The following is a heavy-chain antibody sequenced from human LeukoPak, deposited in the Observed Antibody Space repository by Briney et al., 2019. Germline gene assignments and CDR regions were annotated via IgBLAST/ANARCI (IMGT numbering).Heavy chain of an antibody. J-gene: IGHJ3*02. D-gene: IGHD2-21*02. CDR1: GGSFSGYY. Sequence: PSETLSLTCAVYGGSFSGYYWSWTRQPPGKGLEWIGEINHSGSTNYNPSLKSRVTISVDTSKNQFSLKLSSVTAADTAVYYCTGAYCGADCYADAFDIWGQGTMVTVSS. CDR2: INHSGST. V-gene: IGHV4-34*01. CDR3: TGAYCGADCYADAFDI.